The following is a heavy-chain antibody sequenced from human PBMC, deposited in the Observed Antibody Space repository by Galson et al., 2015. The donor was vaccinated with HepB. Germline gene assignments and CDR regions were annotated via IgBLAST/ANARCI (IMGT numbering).Heavy chain of an antibody. CDR1: GYTFTSYY. CDR2: INPSGGST. D-gene: IGHD5-24*01. Sequence: SVKVSCKASGYTFTSYYMHWVRQAPGQGLEWMGIINPSGGSTSYAQKFQGRVTMTRDTSTSTVYMELSSLRSEDTAVYYCARDEGMATIRTLHGSASGADYWGQGTLVTVSS. CDR3: ARDEGMATIRTLHGSASGADY. V-gene: IGHV1-46*03. J-gene: IGHJ4*02.